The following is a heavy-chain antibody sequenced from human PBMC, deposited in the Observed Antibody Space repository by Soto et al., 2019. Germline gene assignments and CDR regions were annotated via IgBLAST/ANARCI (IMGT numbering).Heavy chain of an antibody. J-gene: IGHJ4*02. V-gene: IGHV3-74*01. D-gene: IGHD5-12*01. CDR1: GFTFSTYW. CDR3: ARRGRDGYIYDY. CDR2: INSDGSYT. Sequence: EVQLVESGGGLVQPGGSLRLSGAASGFTFSTYWMHWVRQPPGKGLVWVSRINSDGSYTSSADSVKGRFTISRDNAKNTLYLQMHSLTAEDTAVYYCARRGRDGYIYDYWGQGTLVTVSS.